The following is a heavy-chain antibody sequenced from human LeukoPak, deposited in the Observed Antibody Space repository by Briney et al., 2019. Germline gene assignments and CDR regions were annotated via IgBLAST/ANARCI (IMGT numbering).Heavy chain of an antibody. D-gene: IGHD2-15*01. CDR1: GFTFTNYA. CDR2: ITGSGTSS. V-gene: IGHV3-23*01. J-gene: IGHJ4*02. Sequence: PGGSLRLSCAASGFTFTNYAMNWVRQAPGKGLEWVSVITGSGTSSYHADSVKGRFTTSRDNSKNILYLQMNSLRDEDTALYYCAKAPLASCSGIACYPFACWGQGTLVTVSS. CDR3: AKAPLASCSGIACYPFAC.